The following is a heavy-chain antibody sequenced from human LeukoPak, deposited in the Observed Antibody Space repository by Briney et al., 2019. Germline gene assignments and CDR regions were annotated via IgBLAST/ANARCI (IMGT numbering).Heavy chain of an antibody. D-gene: IGHD3-22*01. CDR3: VRAGSSSGHCDNFDM. CDR2: ISSKGDSE. Sequence: GGSLRLSCAASGFTFSTYAMSWVRQAPGKGLEWVAGISSKGDSEHYADSVKGRFTISRDNSKNMLFLLMNSLRPEDTAMYSCVRAGSSSGHCDNFDMWGQGTVITVSS. J-gene: IGHJ3*02. V-gene: IGHV3-30*03. CDR1: GFTFSTYA.